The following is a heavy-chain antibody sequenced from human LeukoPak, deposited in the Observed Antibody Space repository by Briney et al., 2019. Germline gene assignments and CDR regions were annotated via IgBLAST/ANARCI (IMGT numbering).Heavy chain of an antibody. D-gene: IGHD1-1*01. CDR1: GGSISSYY. J-gene: IGHJ4*02. Sequence: SETLSLTCTVSGGSISSYYWSWIRQPAGKGLEWIGRIYISGSTNYNPSLKNRVTMSVDTSKNQFSLKLSSVTAADTAVYYCARDRGTWNDDGFDYWGQGTLVTVSS. CDR2: IYISGST. V-gene: IGHV4-4*07. CDR3: ARDRGTWNDDGFDY.